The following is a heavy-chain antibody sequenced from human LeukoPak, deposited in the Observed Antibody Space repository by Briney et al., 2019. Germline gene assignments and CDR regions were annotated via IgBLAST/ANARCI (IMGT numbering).Heavy chain of an antibody. D-gene: IGHD3-10*01. CDR2: INYSGST. CDR1: GGSISSDNYQ. J-gene: IGHJ5*02. Sequence: PSQTLSLTCTVSGGSISSDNYQWSWIRQPPGKGLEWIGYINYSGSTYYNPSLKSRVTISVDTSKNHFSLKLSSVTAADTAVYYCARYGSGSTWFDPWGQGTLVTVSS. CDR3: ARYGSGSTWFDP. V-gene: IGHV4-30-4*01.